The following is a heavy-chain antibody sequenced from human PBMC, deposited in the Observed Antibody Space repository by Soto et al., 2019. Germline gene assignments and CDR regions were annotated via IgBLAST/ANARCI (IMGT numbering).Heavy chain of an antibody. J-gene: IGHJ6*02. CDR2: IYPGDSDT. V-gene: IGHV5-51*01. CDR1: GYSFTSYW. D-gene: IGHD3-10*01. Sequence: GESLKISCKGSGYSFTSYWIGWVRQMPGKGLEWMGIIYPGDSDTRYSPSFQGQVTISADKSISTAYLQWSSLKASDTAMYYCARGAVRGVNYYYDGMDVWGQGTTVTVSS. CDR3: ARGAVRGVNYYYDGMDV.